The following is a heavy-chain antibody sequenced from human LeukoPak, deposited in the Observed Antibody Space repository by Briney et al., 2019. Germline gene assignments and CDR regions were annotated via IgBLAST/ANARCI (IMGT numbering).Heavy chain of an antibody. Sequence: RPGGSLRLSCAASGFTFDDYAMHWVRHAPGKGLEWVSGISWNSGSIGYADSVKGRFTISRDNAKNSLYLQMNSLRAEDMALYYCAKDYASTVTTLGAFDYWGQGTLVTVSS. CDR3: AKDYASTVTTLGAFDY. J-gene: IGHJ4*02. D-gene: IGHD4-17*01. CDR1: GFTFDDYA. CDR2: ISWNSGSI. V-gene: IGHV3-9*03.